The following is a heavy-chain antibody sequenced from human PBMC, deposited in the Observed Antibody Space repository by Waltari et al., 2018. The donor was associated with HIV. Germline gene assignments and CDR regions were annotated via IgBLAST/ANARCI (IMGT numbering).Heavy chain of an antibody. CDR3: VRVGTIFGVGPSWFDP. CDR1: GGSISGYY. CDR2: IYYSGSA. V-gene: IGHV4-59*01. Sequence: QVQLQESGPGLVKPSETLSLTCTVSGGSISGYYWSWIRPPPGKGLEWVGYIYYSGSANDNPSLKCRVTISVDTSKNQFSLKLSSVTAADTAVYYCVRVGTIFGVGPSWFDPWGQGTLVTVSS. J-gene: IGHJ5*02. D-gene: IGHD3-3*01.